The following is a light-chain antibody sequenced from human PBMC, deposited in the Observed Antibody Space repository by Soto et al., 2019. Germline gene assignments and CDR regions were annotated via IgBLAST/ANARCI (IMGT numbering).Light chain of an antibody. J-gene: IGLJ2*01. CDR2: EDN. V-gene: IGLV2-23*01. CDR3: CSYVGSSTLV. CDR1: SSDVGTNDV. Sequence: QSALTQPASVSGSPGQSITISCTGTSSDVGTNDVVSWYQQNPGKAPKLIIYEDNKRPSGVSNRFSASKSGNTASLTISGLKAEDEANYHCCSYVGSSTLVFGGGTKLTVL.